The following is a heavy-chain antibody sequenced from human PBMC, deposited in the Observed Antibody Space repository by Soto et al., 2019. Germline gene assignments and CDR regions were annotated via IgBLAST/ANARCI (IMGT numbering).Heavy chain of an antibody. V-gene: IGHV4-39*01. CDR1: GGSISSSSYY. D-gene: IGHD3-3*01. CDR2: IYYSGST. CDR3: ARLAFDDFWSGYYKYYFDY. J-gene: IGHJ4*02. Sequence: SETLSLTCTVSGGSISSSSYYWGWIRQPPGKGLEWIGSIYYSGSTYYNPSLKSRVTISVDTSKNQFSLKLSSVTAADTAVYYCARLAFDDFWSGYYKYYFDYWGQGTLVTVSS.